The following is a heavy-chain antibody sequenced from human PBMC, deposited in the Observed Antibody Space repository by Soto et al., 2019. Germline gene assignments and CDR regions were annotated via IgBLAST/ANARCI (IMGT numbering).Heavy chain of an antibody. CDR1: GGSINSSKW. CDR3: ARLNRDYYYYGMDV. V-gene: IGHV4-4*02. Sequence: SETLSLTCAVSGGSINSSKWWTWVRQVPGKGLEWIGKIDHNGITNYNPSVKSRVTISQDNSKSQLALQLTSVTAADTAVYYCARLNRDYYYYGMDVWGQGTAVTVSS. J-gene: IGHJ6*02. CDR2: IDHNGIT.